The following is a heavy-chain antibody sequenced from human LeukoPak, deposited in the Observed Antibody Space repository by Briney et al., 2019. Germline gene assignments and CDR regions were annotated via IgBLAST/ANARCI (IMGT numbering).Heavy chain of an antibody. CDR3: AREDSGSYYNYYYFYMDV. CDR2: INHSGST. D-gene: IGHD3-10*01. J-gene: IGHJ6*03. V-gene: IGHV4-34*01. Sequence: SETLSLTCAVYGGAFSGYYWSWIRQPPGKGLEWIGEINHSGSTNYNPSLKSRVTLSVDTSKTQFSLRLSSVTAAYTAIYYCAREDSGSYYNYYYFYMDVWGKGTTVTISS. CDR1: GGAFSGYY.